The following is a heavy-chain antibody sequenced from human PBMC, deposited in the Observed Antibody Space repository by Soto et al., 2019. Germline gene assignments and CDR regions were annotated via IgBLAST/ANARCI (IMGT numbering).Heavy chain of an antibody. D-gene: IGHD6-6*01. CDR2: ISAYNGNT. CDR3: ARDHSYSSSSSYYYGMDV. CDR1: GYTFTSYG. J-gene: IGHJ6*02. V-gene: IGHV1-18*01. Sequence: GASVKVSCKASGYTFTSYGISWVRQAPGQGLEWMGWISAYNGNTNYAQKLQGRVTMTTDTSTSTAYMELRSLRSDDTAVYYCARDHSYSSSSSYYYGMDVWGQGTTVTVSS.